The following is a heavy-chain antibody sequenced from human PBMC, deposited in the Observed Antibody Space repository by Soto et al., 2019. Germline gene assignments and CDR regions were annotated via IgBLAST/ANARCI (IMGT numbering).Heavy chain of an antibody. CDR3: PRERDIKQSLIRGGFTY. CDR1: GFSFSTYA. D-gene: IGHD2-21*01. Sequence: GGSLRLSCAASGFSFSTYAMHWVRQAPGKGLEWVAVISDDGRNKYFAESVKGRFTISRDNSKNTLYLQMNSLRGDDTALYYCPRERDIKQSLIRGGFTYWGQGTLVTVCS. CDR2: ISDDGRNK. V-gene: IGHV3-30*04. J-gene: IGHJ4*02.